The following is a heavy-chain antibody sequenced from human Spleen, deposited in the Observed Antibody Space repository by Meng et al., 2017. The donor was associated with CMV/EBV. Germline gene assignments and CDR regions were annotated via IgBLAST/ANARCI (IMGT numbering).Heavy chain of an antibody. CDR1: CFPFIGFA. V-gene: IGHV3-30*03. CDR3: ARVPPYSSTCVDY. Sequence: ASCFPFIGFALPWVRPAPGEGLEWVAFISDDGTVKYYAGSVRGRFTISRDNSKSTLYLQMNSLRPEDTAVYFCARVPPYSSTCVDYWGQGTLVTVSS. CDR2: ISDDGTVK. D-gene: IGHD6-13*01. J-gene: IGHJ4*02.